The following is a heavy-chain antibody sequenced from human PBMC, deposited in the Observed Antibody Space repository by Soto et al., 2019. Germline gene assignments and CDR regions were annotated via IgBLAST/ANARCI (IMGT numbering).Heavy chain of an antibody. V-gene: IGHV1-46*01. Sequence: ASVKVSCKASGFSFSDYFMHWVRQAPGQGLEWMGIINPSGDSRNYAQKFQGRVTITRDTSTSTVYMDLSSLRYEDTAVYYCARDNSQKYGTPAARSSFHSWGQGTLVTVSS. CDR3: ARDNSQKYGTPAARSSFHS. D-gene: IGHD2-15*01. CDR2: INPSGDSR. CDR1: GFSFSDYF. J-gene: IGHJ5*01.